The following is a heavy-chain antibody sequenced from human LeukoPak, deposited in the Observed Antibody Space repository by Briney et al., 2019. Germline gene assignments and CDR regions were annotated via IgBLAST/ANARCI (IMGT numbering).Heavy chain of an antibody. J-gene: IGHJ4*02. D-gene: IGHD6-19*01. Sequence: GGSLRLSCEVSGFTFSTYAMSWVRQAPGKGLEWVSVISGSGGSTYYADSVKGRFTISRENAESSLYLQMNSLRAEDTAVYYCARGGIQVSGIDEFDYWGQGTLVTVSS. CDR3: ARGGIQVSGIDEFDY. CDR1: GFTFSTYA. V-gene: IGHV3-23*01. CDR2: ISGSGGST.